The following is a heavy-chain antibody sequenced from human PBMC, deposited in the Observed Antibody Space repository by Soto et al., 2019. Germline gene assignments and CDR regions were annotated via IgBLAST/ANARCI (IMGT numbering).Heavy chain of an antibody. CDR1: GFTFTSSA. D-gene: IGHD3-16*02. CDR2: IFVGRGKT. J-gene: IGHJ3*02. CDR3: AAETGLSYAFDI. V-gene: IGHV1-58*01. Sequence: GASVNVSCKASGFTFTSSAVPWVRQARGQRLEWIGWIFVGRGKTNYAKKFQERVTITRDMSKRTAYMELSSLRSEDTAVYYCAAETGLSYAFDIWGQGTMVTVSS.